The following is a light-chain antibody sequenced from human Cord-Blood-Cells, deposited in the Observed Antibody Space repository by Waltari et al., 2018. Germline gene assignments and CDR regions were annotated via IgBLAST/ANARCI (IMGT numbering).Light chain of an antibody. J-gene: IGLJ2*01. Sequence: QSVLTQPPSASGTPGQRVTISCSGSSSNIGSNYVYCYQPLPGTAPKLLIDRNNQRPAGVPDRFSGSKSGTSASLAISELRSEDEADYDCAAWDDSRSGVVFGGGTKLTVL. CDR2: RNN. V-gene: IGLV1-47*01. CDR3: AAWDDSRSGVV. CDR1: SSNIGSNY.